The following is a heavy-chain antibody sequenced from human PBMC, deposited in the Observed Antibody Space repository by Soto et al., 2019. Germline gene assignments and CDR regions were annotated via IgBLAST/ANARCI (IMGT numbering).Heavy chain of an antibody. D-gene: IGHD3-16*02. V-gene: IGHV4-30-4*01. CDR3: AIQYYDYVWGSYRDNWFDP. CDR2: IYYSGST. Sequence: SETLTLTCTVSGGSINSGDYYWSWIRQPPGKGLEWVGYIYYSGSTYYNPSLKSRVTISVDTSKNQFSLKLSSVTAADTAVYYCAIQYYDYVWGSYRDNWFDPWGQGTLVTVSS. CDR1: GGSINSGDYY. J-gene: IGHJ5*02.